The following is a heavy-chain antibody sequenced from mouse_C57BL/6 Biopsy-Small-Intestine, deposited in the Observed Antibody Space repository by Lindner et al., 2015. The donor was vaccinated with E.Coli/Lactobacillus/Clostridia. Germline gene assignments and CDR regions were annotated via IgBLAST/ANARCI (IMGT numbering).Heavy chain of an antibody. J-gene: IGHJ1*03. V-gene: IGHV1-81*01. D-gene: IGHD4-1*01. CDR2: IYPRSGNS. CDR1: GYTFTSYG. CDR3: AKPPNWDVGYFDV. Sequence: VQLQESGAELARPGASVKLSCKASGYTFTSYGISWVKQRTGQGLEWIGEIYPRSGNSYYNEKFKGKATLTADKSSSTAYMELRSLTSEDSAVYFYAKPPNWDVGYFDVWGTGTTVTVSS.